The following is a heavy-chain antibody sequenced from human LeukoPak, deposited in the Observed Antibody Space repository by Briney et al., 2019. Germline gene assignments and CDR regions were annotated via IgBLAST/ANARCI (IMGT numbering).Heavy chain of an antibody. CDR2: IYYSGST. V-gene: IGHV4-39*01. D-gene: IGHD1-26*01. J-gene: IGHJ4*02. Sequence: SETLSLTCTVSGGSISSSSYYWGWIRQPPGKGLEWIGSIYYSGSTYYNPSLKSRVTISVDTSKNQFSLKLSSVTAADTAVYYCARLVKNVWALDYWGQGTLVTVSS. CDR3: ARLVKNVWALDY. CDR1: GGSISSSSYY.